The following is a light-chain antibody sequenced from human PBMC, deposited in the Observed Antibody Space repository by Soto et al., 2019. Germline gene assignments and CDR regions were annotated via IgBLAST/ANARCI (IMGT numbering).Light chain of an antibody. CDR3: TSYAGSNSYV. V-gene: IGLV2-8*01. Sequence: QSALTQPPSASGSPGQSVTISCTGTSSDIGGYTYVSWYQHNPGKAPKLMIYEVSKRPSGVPDRFSGSKSGNTASLTVSGLQAEDEADYYCTSYAGSNSYVFGTGTKVTVL. J-gene: IGLJ1*01. CDR2: EVS. CDR1: SSDIGGYTY.